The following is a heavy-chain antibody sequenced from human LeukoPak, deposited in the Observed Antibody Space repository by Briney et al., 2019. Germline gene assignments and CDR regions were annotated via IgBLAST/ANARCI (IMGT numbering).Heavy chain of an antibody. J-gene: IGHJ5*02. Sequence: PSETLSLTCTVSGGSVTSGSYYWSWIRQPAGKGLEWIGRIYASGNTNYNPSLKGRVTISVDTSMNQFSLKLSSVTAADTAVYYCAGTVTTQYNWFDPWGQGTLVTVSS. CDR1: GGSVTSGSYY. D-gene: IGHD4-11*01. CDR3: AGTVTTQYNWFDP. V-gene: IGHV4-61*02. CDR2: IYASGNT.